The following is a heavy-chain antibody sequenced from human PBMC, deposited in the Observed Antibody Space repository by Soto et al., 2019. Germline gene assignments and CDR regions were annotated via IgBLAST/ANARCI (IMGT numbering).Heavy chain of an antibody. Sequence: ASVKVSCKASGYTFTSYDINWVRQATGQGLEWMGWMNPNSGNTGYAQKFQGRVTMTRNTSISTAYMELSSLRSEDTAVYYCARGGFLAARTTPAGRPYYFDYWGQGTLVTVSS. CDR2: MNPNSGNT. CDR1: GYTFTSYD. J-gene: IGHJ4*02. CDR3: ARGGFLAARTTPAGRPYYFDY. V-gene: IGHV1-8*01. D-gene: IGHD6-6*01.